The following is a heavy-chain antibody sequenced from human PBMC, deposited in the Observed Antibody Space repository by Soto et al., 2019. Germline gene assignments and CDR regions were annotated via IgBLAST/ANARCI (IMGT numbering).Heavy chain of an antibody. D-gene: IGHD3-10*01. CDR1: GFPFSDYY. CDR3: VRDISPNNFASGSFTY. Sequence: QVQLVESGGGLVKPGGSLRLSCAASGFPFSDYYMNWIRQAPGKGLEWVSYISSSSIYTNYADSVKGRFTISRDNAKNSLYLQMNSPRPEDTAVYYCVRDISPNNFASGSFTYWGQGILVTVSS. CDR2: ISSSSIYT. V-gene: IGHV3-11*06. J-gene: IGHJ4*02.